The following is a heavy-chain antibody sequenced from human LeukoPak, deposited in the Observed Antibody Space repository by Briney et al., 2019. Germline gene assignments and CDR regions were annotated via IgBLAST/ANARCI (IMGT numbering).Heavy chain of an antibody. CDR2: ISTSGSTI. V-gene: IGHV3-48*03. D-gene: IGHD4-23*01. J-gene: IGHJ3*02. CDR1: GFTFSSYE. Sequence: GGSLRLSCAASGFTFSSYEMNWVRQAPGKGLDWVSYISTSGSTIYYADSVKGRFTISRDNAKNSLYLQMNSLRAEDTAVYYCARDLRGYAFDIWGQGTMVTVSS. CDR3: ARDLRGYAFDI.